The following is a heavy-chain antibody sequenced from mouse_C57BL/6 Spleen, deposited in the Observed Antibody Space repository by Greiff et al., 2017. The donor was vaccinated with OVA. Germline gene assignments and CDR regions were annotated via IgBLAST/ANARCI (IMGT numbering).Heavy chain of an antibody. CDR1: GYTFTSYW. Sequence: QVLLQQPGAELVRPGTSVKLSCKASGYTFTSYWMPWVKQRPGQGLEWIGVIDPSDSYTNYNQKFKGKATLTVDTSDSTAYMQLSRLTSEDSEVYYCEREGDLYAMDYWGQGTLVTVSS. D-gene: IGHD3-3*01. CDR3: EREGDLYAMDY. CDR2: IDPSDSYT. J-gene: IGHJ4*01. V-gene: IGHV1-59*01.